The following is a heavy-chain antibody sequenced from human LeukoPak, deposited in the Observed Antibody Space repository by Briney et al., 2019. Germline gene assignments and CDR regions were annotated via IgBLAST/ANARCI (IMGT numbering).Heavy chain of an antibody. Sequence: SVKVSCKASGGTFSSYAISWVRQAPGQGLEWMGRITPILGIANYAQKFQGRVTITADKSTSTAYMELSSLRSEDTAVYYCARVGLGGGSYLFAYWGQGTLVTVSS. J-gene: IGHJ4*02. CDR2: ITPILGIA. V-gene: IGHV1-69*04. D-gene: IGHD1-26*01. CDR1: GGTFSSYA. CDR3: ARVGLGGGSYLFAY.